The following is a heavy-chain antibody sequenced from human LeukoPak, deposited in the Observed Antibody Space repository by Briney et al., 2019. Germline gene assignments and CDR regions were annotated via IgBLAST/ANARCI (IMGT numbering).Heavy chain of an antibody. Sequence: GGSLRLSCADSGFTFSNYWMSWVRQAPGKGLEWVANIKQDGREKNYVDSVKGRFTISRDNAKNSLYLQMNSLRAEDTAVYYCARGAGELSFDPFDYWGQGTLVTVSS. CDR3: ARGAGELSFDPFDY. J-gene: IGHJ4*02. CDR1: GFTFSNYW. V-gene: IGHV3-7*01. D-gene: IGHD3-16*02. CDR2: IKQDGREK.